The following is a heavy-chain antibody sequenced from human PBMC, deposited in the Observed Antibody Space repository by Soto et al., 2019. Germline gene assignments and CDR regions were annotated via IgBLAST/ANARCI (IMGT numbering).Heavy chain of an antibody. CDR1: GFSFNTYA. Sequence: EVQLLESGGGLVQPGGSLRLSCAASGFSFNTYAMSWVRQARGKGPEWVSTVSASGGSTYSADSGKGRFTISRDNSKNTVHLQMNSLRAEDTAVYYCAKTMGDCSGGSCYGAYSMDVWGQGITVTVSS. D-gene: IGHD2-15*01. V-gene: IGHV3-23*01. CDR3: AKTMGDCSGGSCYGAYSMDV. CDR2: VSASGGST. J-gene: IGHJ6*02.